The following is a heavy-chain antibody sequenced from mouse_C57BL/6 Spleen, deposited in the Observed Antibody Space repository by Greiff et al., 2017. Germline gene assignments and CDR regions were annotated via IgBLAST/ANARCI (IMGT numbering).Heavy chain of an antibody. Sequence: EVQLQESGGGLVKPGGSLKLSCAASGFTFSDYGMHWVRQAPEKGLEWVAYISSGSSTIYYADTVKGRFTISRDNAKNTLFLQMTSLRSEDTAMYYCARRPVGYGYDDYYAMDYWGQGTSVTVSS. J-gene: IGHJ4*01. D-gene: IGHD2-2*01. CDR1: GFTFSDYG. CDR3: ARRPVGYGYDDYYAMDY. CDR2: ISSGSSTI. V-gene: IGHV5-17*01.